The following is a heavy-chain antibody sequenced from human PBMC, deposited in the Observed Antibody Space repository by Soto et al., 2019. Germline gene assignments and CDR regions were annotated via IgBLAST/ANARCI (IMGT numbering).Heavy chain of an antibody. Sequence: EAQLEESGGGLVQPGGSLKVSCAASGFTISGSTMHWVRQTSGKGLEWVGRIRSKADGYATGYAASVKGRFTISRDDSKNTAYLQMNSLKIEDTAEYYCTRTMPGYYMDVWGKGTTVTVSS. V-gene: IGHV3-73*01. CDR3: TRTMPGYYMDV. CDR2: IRSKADGYAT. J-gene: IGHJ6*03. D-gene: IGHD2-2*01. CDR1: GFTISGST.